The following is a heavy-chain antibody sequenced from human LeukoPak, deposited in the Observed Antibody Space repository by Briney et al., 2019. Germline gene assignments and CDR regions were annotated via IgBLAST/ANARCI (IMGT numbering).Heavy chain of an antibody. CDR2: FDPEDGET. D-gene: IGHD6-13*01. J-gene: IGHJ6*03. V-gene: IGHV1-24*01. CDR3: ATGRTRTPYSSSWYRYYYYMDV. Sequence: ASVKVSCKVSGYTLTELSMHWVRQAPGKGLEWMGGFDPEDGETIYAQKFQARVTMTEDTSTDTAYMELSSLRSEDTAVYYCATGRTRTPYSSSWYRYYYYMDVWGKGTTVTVSS. CDR1: GYTLTELS.